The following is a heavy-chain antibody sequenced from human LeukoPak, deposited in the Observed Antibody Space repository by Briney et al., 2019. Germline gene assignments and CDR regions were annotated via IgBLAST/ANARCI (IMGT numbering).Heavy chain of an antibody. Sequence: GGSLRLSCAASGFTFSSFGMHWVRQAPGKGLEWVALISFDGSHQYYADSVRGRFTISRDKSKNTVSLQMNSLRAEDTAVYYCARDRGYSTAGDYWGQGTVVTISS. CDR1: GFTFSSFG. V-gene: IGHV3-33*01. CDR3: ARDRGYSTAGDY. D-gene: IGHD3-22*01. J-gene: IGHJ4*02. CDR2: ISFDGSHQ.